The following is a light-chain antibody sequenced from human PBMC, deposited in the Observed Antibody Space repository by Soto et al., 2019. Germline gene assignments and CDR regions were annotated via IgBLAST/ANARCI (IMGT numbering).Light chain of an antibody. J-gene: IGKJ1*01. CDR2: AAS. CDR3: QQSYDTPRK. CDR1: HGFSSW. V-gene: IGKV1-12*01. Sequence: DIQMTQSPSSVSSSVVDRVTITFVASHGFSSWLAWYQQKPGKAPKLLIYAASSLQSGVPSRFSGSGSGTNFSLTISRLQPEDFATYYCQQSYDTPRKFGQGTTVDI.